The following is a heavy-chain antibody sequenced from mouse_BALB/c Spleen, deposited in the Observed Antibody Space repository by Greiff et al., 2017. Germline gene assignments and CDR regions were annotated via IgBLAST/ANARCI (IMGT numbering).Heavy chain of an antibody. Sequence: EVKVEESGGGLVKPGGSLKLSCAASGFAFSSYDMSWVRQTPEKRLEWVAYISSGGGSTYYPDTVKGRFTISRDNAKNTLYLQMSSLKSEDTAMYYCALTPAWFAYWGQGTLVTVSA. V-gene: IGHV5-12-1*01. CDR2: ISSGGGST. CDR3: ALTPAWFAY. J-gene: IGHJ3*01. CDR1: GFAFSSYD. D-gene: IGHD4-1*01.